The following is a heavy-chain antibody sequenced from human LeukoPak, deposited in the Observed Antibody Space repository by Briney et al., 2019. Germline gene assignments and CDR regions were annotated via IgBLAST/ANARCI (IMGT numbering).Heavy chain of an antibody. CDR1: GFTFSSYW. D-gene: IGHD3-10*01. J-gene: IGHJ4*02. Sequence: PGGSLRLSCAASGFTFSSYWMTWVRQAPGKGLEWVANIKQDGSEKYYVDSVKGRFTISRESAENSLYLQMNSLRAEDTAVYYCARGITVIRGVFSLDYWGQGTLVTVSS. V-gene: IGHV3-7*04. CDR3: ARGITVIRGVFSLDY. CDR2: IKQDGSEK.